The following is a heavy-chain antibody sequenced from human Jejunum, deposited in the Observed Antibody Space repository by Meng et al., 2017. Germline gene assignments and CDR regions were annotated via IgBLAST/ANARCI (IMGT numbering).Heavy chain of an antibody. CDR2: IYYGGTT. Sequence: QVPLQDVGPGMVRPSETLSLTLTVSGGSVSSGSYYWSWIRQPPGKGLEWIGYIYYGGTTNYNPSLKSRVTISADTSKNQFSLKLSSVTAADTAVYYCARGSRGYSYGWGQGTLVTVSS. CDR1: GGSVSSGSYY. CDR3: ARGSRGYSYG. D-gene: IGHD5-18*01. V-gene: IGHV4-61*01. J-gene: IGHJ4*02.